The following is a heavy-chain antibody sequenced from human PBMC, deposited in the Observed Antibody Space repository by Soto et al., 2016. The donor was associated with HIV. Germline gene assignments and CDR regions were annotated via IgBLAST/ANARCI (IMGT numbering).Heavy chain of an antibody. Sequence: QVSLQESGPGLVRPSQSLSVRCNVSGASIGNGGYYWSWIRQFPEKGLQWIGFVSYVGTTNYNPSLKSRTSISIDTSKNQFSLLLRSVTAADTAIYYCAGSLPPMGHSRGVDYWGQG. CDR2: VSYVGTT. J-gene: IGHJ4*01. CDR3: AGSLPPMGHSRGVDY. D-gene: IGHD1-26*01. CDR1: GASIGNGGYY. V-gene: IGHV4-31*03.